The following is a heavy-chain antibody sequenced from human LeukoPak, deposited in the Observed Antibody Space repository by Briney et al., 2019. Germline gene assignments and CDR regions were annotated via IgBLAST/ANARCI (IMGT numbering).Heavy chain of an antibody. CDR2: INPNRGGT. D-gene: IGHD5-18*01. Sequence: ASVKVSCKASGYTFTGYYMHWVRQAPGQGLEWMGWINPNRGGTNYAQKFQGRVTMTRDTSISTAYMELSRLRSDDTAVYYCAREDSGYSYGLFDYWGQGTLVTVSS. CDR3: AREDSGYSYGLFDY. V-gene: IGHV1-2*02. CDR1: GYTFTGYY. J-gene: IGHJ4*02.